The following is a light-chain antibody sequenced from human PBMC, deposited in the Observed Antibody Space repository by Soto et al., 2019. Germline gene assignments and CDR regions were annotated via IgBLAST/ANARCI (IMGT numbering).Light chain of an antibody. CDR1: QGITNW. Sequence: DIQMTQSPSSVSASVGDRVTITCRASQGITNWLAWYQQKPGKAPNLLIFAASSLQGAVPSRFSGRGSGTDFTLTISSLQPEDFATYYCQQTNSFPYTFGHGTKLEIK. J-gene: IGKJ2*01. CDR2: AAS. CDR3: QQTNSFPYT. V-gene: IGKV1D-12*01.